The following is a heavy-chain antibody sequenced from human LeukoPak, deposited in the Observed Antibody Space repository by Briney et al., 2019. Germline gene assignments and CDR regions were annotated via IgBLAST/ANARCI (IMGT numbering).Heavy chain of an antibody. J-gene: IGHJ3*01. V-gene: IGHV3-48*02. D-gene: IGHD6-13*01. CDR3: ARDYSRWHGDFDV. CDR2: IRSDSSTK. CDR1: GFSISNYG. Sequence: PGGSLRLSCAGSGFSISNYGMSWVRQAPGQGLEWLSYIRSDSSTKYYADSVEGRFTISRDNAQNSVYLQMNSLRDEDSGVYFCARDYSRWHGDFDVWGQGTMVTVSS.